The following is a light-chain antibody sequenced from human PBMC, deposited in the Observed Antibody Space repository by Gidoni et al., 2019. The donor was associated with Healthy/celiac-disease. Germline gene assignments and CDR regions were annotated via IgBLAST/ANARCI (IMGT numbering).Light chain of an antibody. Sequence: DIQMTQSPSTLSASVGDRVTITCRASQSISSWLAWYQQKPGNAPKLLIYKASSLESGVPSRFSGSGSGTEFTLTISSLQPDDFATYDCQQYNSYSPYTFGQGTKLEIK. CDR1: QSISSW. V-gene: IGKV1-5*03. CDR2: KAS. J-gene: IGKJ2*01. CDR3: QQYNSYSPYT.